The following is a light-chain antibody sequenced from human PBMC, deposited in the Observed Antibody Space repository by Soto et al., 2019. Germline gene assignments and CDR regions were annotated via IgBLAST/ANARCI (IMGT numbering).Light chain of an antibody. CDR3: QQYNTYPWT. CDR2: KAS. J-gene: IGKJ1*01. Sequence: DILMTQSPSTLSASVGDRVTITCRAGQRISSWLAWYQQKPGKAPKLLIYKASGLESGVPSRFSGSGSGTEFTLTISSLQPDDFATYYCQQYNTYPWTFGQGTKVDIK. V-gene: IGKV1-5*03. CDR1: QRISSW.